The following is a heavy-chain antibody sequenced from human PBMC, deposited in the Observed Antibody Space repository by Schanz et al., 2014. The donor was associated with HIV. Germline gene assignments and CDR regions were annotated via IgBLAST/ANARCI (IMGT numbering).Heavy chain of an antibody. CDR2: INPNNGVT. V-gene: IGHV1-2*02. D-gene: IGHD1-1*01. CDR1: GYSFTGYY. Sequence: QVQLVQSGAEVEKPGASAKVSCKASGYSFTGYYMHWVRQAPGQGLECMGWINPNNGVTNYAEEFQDRVTMTRDTSISTAYLELSRLTLDDTAVYYCARIRTKGVTGTYDWGQGTLVTVSS. J-gene: IGHJ4*02. CDR3: ARIRTKGVTGTYD.